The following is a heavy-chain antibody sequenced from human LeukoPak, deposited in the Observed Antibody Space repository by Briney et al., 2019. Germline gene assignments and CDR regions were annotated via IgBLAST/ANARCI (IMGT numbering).Heavy chain of an antibody. CDR3: ARHPITRYYDSSGDSAGGPDY. V-gene: IGHV5-51*01. Sequence: TGESLKISCKGSGYSFTTYWIGWVRQMPGKGLEWMGIIYPGDSDTKYSPSFQGQVTISADRSSNTAYLQWSSLKASDTAIYFCARHPITRYYDSSGDSAGGPDYWGQGTQVTVSS. D-gene: IGHD3-22*01. J-gene: IGHJ4*02. CDR2: IYPGDSDT. CDR1: GYSFTTYW.